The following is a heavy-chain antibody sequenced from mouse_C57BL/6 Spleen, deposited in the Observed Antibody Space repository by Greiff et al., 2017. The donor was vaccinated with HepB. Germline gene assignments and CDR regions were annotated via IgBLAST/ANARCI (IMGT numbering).Heavy chain of an antibody. CDR2: ISYDGSN. CDR3: ARKIYYYGSSYGYWYFDV. J-gene: IGHJ1*03. V-gene: IGHV3-6*01. CDR1: GYSITSGYY. D-gene: IGHD1-1*01. Sequence: DVKLVESGPGLVKPSQSLSLTCSVTGYSITSGYYWNWIRQFPGNKLEWMGYISYDGSNNYNPSLKNRISITRDTSKNQFFLKLNSVTTEDTATYYCARKIYYYGSSYGYWYFDVWGTGTTVTVSS.